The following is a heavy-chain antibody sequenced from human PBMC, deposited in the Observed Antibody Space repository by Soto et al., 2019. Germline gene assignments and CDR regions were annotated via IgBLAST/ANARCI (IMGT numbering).Heavy chain of an antibody. CDR1: GYSLTDYY. V-gene: IGHV1-2*02. CDR2: INPDSGGT. CDR3: ARKVRDYNFDY. Sequence: QVQLVQSGAEVKRPGASVKVSCKASGYSLTDYYMHWVRQAPGQGLEWMGWINPDSGGTKYAQKFQGRVTMTRDTSINTAFMDLSRLTSDDTAVYFCARKVRDYNFDYWGQGTLVTVSP. J-gene: IGHJ4*02. D-gene: IGHD4-17*01.